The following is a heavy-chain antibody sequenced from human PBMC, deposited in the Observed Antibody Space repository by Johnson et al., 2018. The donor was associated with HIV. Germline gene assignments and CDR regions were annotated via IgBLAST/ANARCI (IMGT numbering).Heavy chain of an antibody. V-gene: IGHV3-66*01. Sequence: VQLVESGGGLVQPGGSLRLSCAASGFTVSSNYMSWVRQAPGKGLEWVSVIYSGGSTYHVDSVKGRFTISRDNGKSSLYLQMNSLRAEDTAVYYCAREEAYCGGDCYSAFDIWGQGTMVTVSS. J-gene: IGHJ3*02. CDR2: IYSGGST. CDR3: AREEAYCGGDCYSAFDI. D-gene: IGHD2-21*02. CDR1: GFTVSSNY.